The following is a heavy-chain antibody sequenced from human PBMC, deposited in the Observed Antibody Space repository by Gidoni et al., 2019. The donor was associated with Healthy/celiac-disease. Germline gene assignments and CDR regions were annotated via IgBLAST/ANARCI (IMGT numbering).Heavy chain of an antibody. Sequence: QVQLQESGPGLVKPSQTLSLTCTVHGGTSSRGSYYWSWIRQPAGKGLEWIGLIYTSGSTNYNPSLKSRVTKSVDTSKNQFSLKLSSVTAADTAVYYWAGSDPFYGMDVWGQGTTVTVSS. J-gene: IGHJ6*02. CDR1: GGTSSRGSYY. V-gene: IGHV4-61*02. CDR3: AGSDPFYGMDV. CDR2: IYTSGST.